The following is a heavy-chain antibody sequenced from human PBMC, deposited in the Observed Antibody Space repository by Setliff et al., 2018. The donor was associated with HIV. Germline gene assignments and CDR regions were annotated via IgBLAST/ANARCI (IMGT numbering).Heavy chain of an antibody. J-gene: IGHJ5*02. CDR2: IYYSGTT. CDR3: AGDSGYPSNWFDP. CDR1: GGSISRDSFY. Sequence: SETLSLTCTVSGGSISRDSFYWGWFRQPPGEGLEWIGSIYYSGTTYYAPSLETRLTISVDTSTNQFSLKLTSGTAADTAMYFCAGDSGYPSNWFDPWGQGILVTVSS. V-gene: IGHV4-39*02. D-gene: IGHD3-22*01.